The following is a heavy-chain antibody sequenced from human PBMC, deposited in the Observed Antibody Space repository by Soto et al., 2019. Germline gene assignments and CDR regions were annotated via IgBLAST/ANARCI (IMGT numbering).Heavy chain of an antibody. V-gene: IGHV4-4*02. Sequence: PSETLSLTSAVSGDPISSSKWCTCVRQTPGKGLEWIGKIDQNGITNYNPSLESRITILKDNSKNQLSLKLTSVTAVDSAVYYCARLNRDYYYYGMDAWGQGTTVTVSS. CDR1: GDPISSSKW. CDR3: ARLNRDYYYYGMDA. J-gene: IGHJ6*02. CDR2: IDQNGIT.